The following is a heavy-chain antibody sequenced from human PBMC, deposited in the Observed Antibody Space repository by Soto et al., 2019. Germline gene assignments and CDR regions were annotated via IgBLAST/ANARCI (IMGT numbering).Heavy chain of an antibody. D-gene: IGHD6-19*01. CDR2: IYHSGST. J-gene: IGHJ5*02. V-gene: IGHV4-31*03. CDR1: GGSISSGGYY. Sequence: SSETLSLTCTVSGGSISSGGYYWSWIRQHPGKGLEWIGYIYHSGSTYYNPSLKSRVTISVDTSKNQFSLKLSSVTAADTAVYYCTREQSDDNYFDPWGQGTLVTAPQ. CDR3: TREQSDDNYFDP.